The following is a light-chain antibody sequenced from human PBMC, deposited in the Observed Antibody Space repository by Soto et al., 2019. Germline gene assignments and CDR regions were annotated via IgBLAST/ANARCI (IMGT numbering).Light chain of an antibody. CDR2: GAS. CDR1: QTIRSNY. Sequence: ETVLTQSPGTLSLSPGERATLSCRASQTIRSNYLAWYRQTPGQAPRLLIYGASNSATGIADRFSGSGSVTDFTLIISRLEPEDVALYYCQQYGSSPWTFGQGTKVEIK. J-gene: IGKJ1*01. CDR3: QQYGSSPWT. V-gene: IGKV3-20*01.